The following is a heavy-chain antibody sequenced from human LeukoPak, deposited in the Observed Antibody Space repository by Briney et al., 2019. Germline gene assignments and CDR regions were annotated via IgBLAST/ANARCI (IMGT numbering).Heavy chain of an antibody. V-gene: IGHV3-11*06. Sequence: GGSLRLSCAASGFTFSDYSMSWIRQAPGKGLEWISYISPSTGFTEYADSVRGRFTISRDNAKSSLYLQMNSLRAEDTAVYYCARDWARGPGAYWGQGTLVTVSS. CDR1: GFTFSDYS. CDR3: ARDWARGPGAY. CDR2: ISPSTGFT. D-gene: IGHD1-1*01. J-gene: IGHJ4*02.